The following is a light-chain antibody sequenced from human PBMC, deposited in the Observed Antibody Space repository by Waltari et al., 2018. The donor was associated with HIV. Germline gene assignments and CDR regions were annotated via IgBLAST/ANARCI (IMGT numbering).Light chain of an antibody. CDR3: MQGSHWPIA. V-gene: IGKV2-30*01. CDR1: HSLVFSDGNTY. J-gene: IGKJ5*01. CDR2: KVS. Sequence: VVLTQSLLSLPVTLKKPASISCRSNHSLVFSDGNTYLNWFHQRPGQSPRRLIHKVSHRDSGVPDRFSGSGSHTDFTLKISRVEAEDVGVFYCMQGSHWPIAFGQGTRLEIK.